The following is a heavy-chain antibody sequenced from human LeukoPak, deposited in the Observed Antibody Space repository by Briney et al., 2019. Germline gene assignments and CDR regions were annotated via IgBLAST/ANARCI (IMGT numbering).Heavy chain of an antibody. V-gene: IGHV1-69*04. CDR2: IIPILGVA. CDR3: ARDRAFDI. CDR1: GGTFNSYA. J-gene: IGHJ3*02. Sequence: ASVKVSCKTSGGTFNSYAINWVRQAPGQGLEWMGRIIPILGVAYSAQKFQGRVTLTADKSTGTAYMELSSLRSEDTAVYYCARDRAFDIWGQGTMVTVSS.